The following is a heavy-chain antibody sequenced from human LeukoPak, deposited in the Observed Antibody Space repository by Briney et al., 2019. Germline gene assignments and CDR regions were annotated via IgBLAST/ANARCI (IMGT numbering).Heavy chain of an antibody. CDR1: GFTFSSYS. D-gene: IGHD6-19*01. J-gene: IGHJ4*02. CDR2: IDTTSECI. CDR3: ARADRDSDWYIDDC. Sequence: GGSLRLSCAASGFTFSSYSMNWVRQAPGKGLEWVASIDTTSECIFYTDSLKGRFTISRDNAKSSLYLQMNNLRAEDTAVYYCARADRDSDWYIDDCWGQGTLVTVSS. V-gene: IGHV3-21*06.